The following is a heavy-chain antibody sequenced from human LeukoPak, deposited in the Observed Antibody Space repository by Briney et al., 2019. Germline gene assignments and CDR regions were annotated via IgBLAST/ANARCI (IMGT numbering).Heavy chain of an antibody. CDR3: ARGSGSGSYYPRFDY. D-gene: IGHD3-10*01. V-gene: IGHV3-30*03. Sequence: GGSLRLSCAASGFTFSNYGMHWVRQAPGKGLEWVVVISYDGSNKYYADSVKGRFTISRDNAKNSLYLQMNSLRAEDTAVYYCARGSGSGSYYPRFDYWGQGTLVTVSS. J-gene: IGHJ4*02. CDR2: ISYDGSNK. CDR1: GFTFSNYG.